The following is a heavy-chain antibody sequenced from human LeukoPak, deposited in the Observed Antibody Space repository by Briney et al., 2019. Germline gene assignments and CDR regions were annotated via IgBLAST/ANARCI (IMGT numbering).Heavy chain of an antibody. Sequence: GRSLRLSCAASGFTFSGYALHWVRQAPGKGLEWVAVISNDANNKHYADSVKGRFTISRDNSKNTLYLQMNSLRPEDTAVYYCARAAGASGGRDYYSDCWGQGILVAVSS. CDR1: GFTFSGYA. CDR3: ARAAGASGGRDYYSDC. D-gene: IGHD6-13*01. J-gene: IGHJ4*02. V-gene: IGHV3-30*04. CDR2: ISNDANNK.